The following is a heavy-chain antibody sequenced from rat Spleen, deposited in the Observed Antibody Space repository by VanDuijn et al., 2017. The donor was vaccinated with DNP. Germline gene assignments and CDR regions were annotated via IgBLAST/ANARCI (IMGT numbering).Heavy chain of an antibody. J-gene: IGHJ2*01. CDR3: FRDWYFDF. Sequence: QVQLRESGPGLAQPSQTLSLACTVSGFSLTNYHVHWVRQPSGKGLEWMGVIWMGGTTNHKSIFQSRLSISRDTSKSQVFLKVNSLQTDDTGTYYCFRDWYFDFWGQGVVVTVSS. CDR2: IWMGGTT. CDR1: GFSLTNYH. V-gene: IGHV2-30*01.